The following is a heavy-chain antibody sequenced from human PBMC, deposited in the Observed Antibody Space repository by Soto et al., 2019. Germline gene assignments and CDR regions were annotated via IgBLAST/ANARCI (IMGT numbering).Heavy chain of an antibody. CDR1: GFTFSSYW. V-gene: IGHV3-74*01. CDR2: INSDGSST. J-gene: IGHJ1*01. Sequence: PGGSLRLSCAASGFTFSSYWMHWVRQAPGKGLVWVSRINSDGSSTSYADSVKGRFTISRDNSKNTLYLQMNSLRAEDTAVYYCARVAVVAATLSEYFQHWGQGTLVTVSS. CDR3: ARVAVVAATLSEYFQH. D-gene: IGHD2-15*01.